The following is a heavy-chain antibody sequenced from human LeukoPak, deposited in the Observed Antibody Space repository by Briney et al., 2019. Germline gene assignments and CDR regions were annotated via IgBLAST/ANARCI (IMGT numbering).Heavy chain of an antibody. CDR2: IYENDEK. J-gene: IGHJ3*02. CDR3: AHRHRGVASDI. V-gene: IGHV2-5*01. D-gene: IGHD2-15*01. CDR1: GFSFSTGRVG. Sequence: SGPTLVNPTQTLTLTCTFSGFSFSTGRVGVGWIRQPPGGALECTGVIYENDEKLYSSSLQNRLSITKDTSKSQVVLTMANMDPVDTATYYCAHRHRGVASDIWGQGTMVTVSS.